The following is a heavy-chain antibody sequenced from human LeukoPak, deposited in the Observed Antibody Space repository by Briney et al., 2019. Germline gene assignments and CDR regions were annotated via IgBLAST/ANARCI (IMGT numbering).Heavy chain of an antibody. CDR1: GFTFSSYS. V-gene: IGHV3-48*02. CDR2: ISSSSSTI. D-gene: IGHD4-17*01. CDR3: ARGGPTVTTWGLFDY. Sequence: GGSLRLSCAASGFTFSSYSMNWARQAPGKGLDWVSYISSSSSTIYYADSVKGRFTISRDNAKNSLYLQMNSLRDEDTAVYYCARGGPTVTTWGLFDYWGQGTLVTVSS. J-gene: IGHJ4*02.